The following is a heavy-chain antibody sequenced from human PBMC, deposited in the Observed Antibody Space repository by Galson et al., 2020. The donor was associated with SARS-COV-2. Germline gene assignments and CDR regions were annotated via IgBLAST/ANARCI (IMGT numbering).Heavy chain of an antibody. D-gene: IGHD3-10*01. CDR1: GDSISTYY. CDR3: ARGYYYGSGGQYFQH. Sequence: SETLSLTCPVPGDSISTYYWSWIRQPPGKGLEWIGFIYNIENTSYNPSLQSRVTISVDTSKNQFSLNLRSVTAADTAVYYCARGYYYGSGGQYFQHWGHGTLVSVSS. V-gene: IGHV4-59*01. CDR2: IYNIENT. J-gene: IGHJ1*01.